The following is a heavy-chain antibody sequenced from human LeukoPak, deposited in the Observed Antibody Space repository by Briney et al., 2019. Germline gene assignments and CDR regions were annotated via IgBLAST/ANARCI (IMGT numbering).Heavy chain of an antibody. J-gene: IGHJ2*01. D-gene: IGHD3-10*01. CDR3: ARSFDWYFDI. Sequence: SQTLSLTCTVSGGSISSGSYYWSWIRQPAGKGLEWIGRIYTSGSTNYNPSLKSRVTISVDTSKNQFSLKLSSVTAADTAVYYCARSFDWYFDIWGRGTLVTVSS. V-gene: IGHV4-61*02. CDR2: IYTSGST. CDR1: GGSISSGSYY.